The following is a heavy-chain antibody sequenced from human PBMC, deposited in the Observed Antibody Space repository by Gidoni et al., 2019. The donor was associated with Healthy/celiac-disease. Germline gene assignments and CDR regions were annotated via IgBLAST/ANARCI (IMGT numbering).Heavy chain of an antibody. CDR1: GSTFTSYW. V-gene: IGHV5-51*01. J-gene: IGHJ3*02. Sequence: EVQLVQSGAGVNKPGESLRISCQGSGSTFTSYWIDWVRQMPGKGLEWMGFIYPGDSDTRYGPSVQGQFTISADKSISTAYLQWSSLKAADTAMYYCARVYDDDSSGYYSDFDIWGQGTMVTVSS. CDR2: IYPGDSDT. D-gene: IGHD3-22*01. CDR3: ARVYDDDSSGYYSDFDI.